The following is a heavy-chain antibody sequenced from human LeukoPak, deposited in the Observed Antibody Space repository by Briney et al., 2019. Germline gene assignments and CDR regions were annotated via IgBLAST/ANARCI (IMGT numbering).Heavy chain of an antibody. CDR3: ARTGGHYYFDY. V-gene: IGHV1-46*01. CDR1: GYTFTSYY. CDR2: INPSGGST. Sequence: ASVTVSFKASGYTFTSYYMHWVRQAPGQGLEWMGIINPSGGSTSYAQKFQGRVTMTRDTSTSTVYMELSSLRSEDTAVYYCARTGGHYYFDYWGQGTLVTVSS. D-gene: IGHD3-10*01. J-gene: IGHJ4*02.